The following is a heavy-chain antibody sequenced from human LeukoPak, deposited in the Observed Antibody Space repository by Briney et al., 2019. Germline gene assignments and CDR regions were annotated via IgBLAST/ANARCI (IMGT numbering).Heavy chain of an antibody. CDR2: IYTSGST. CDR3: ARARGTEAIDY. CDR1: GGSISSGSYY. V-gene: IGHV4-61*02. Sequence: SQTLSLTCTVSGGSISSGSYYWSWIRQPAGKGLEWIGRIYTSGSTNCNPSLKSRVTISVDTSKNQFSLKLSSMTAADTAVYYCARARGTEAIDYWGHGTQVTVSS. D-gene: IGHD6-25*01. J-gene: IGHJ4*01.